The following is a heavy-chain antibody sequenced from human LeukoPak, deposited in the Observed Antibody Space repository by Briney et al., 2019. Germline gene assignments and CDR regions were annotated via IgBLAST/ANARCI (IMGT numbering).Heavy chain of an antibody. V-gene: IGHV3-30*03. CDR2: ISYDGSDK. CDR1: GFTFKSYG. J-gene: IGHJ4*02. CDR3: ATGYSVEMATMPD. D-gene: IGHD5-24*01. Sequence: GVSLRLSCAASGFTFKSYGMHWVRQAPGKGLEWVAAISYDGSDKYCVDSVKGRFTISRDNSKNTLYLQMDSLKSEDTAVYYCATGYSVEMATMPDWGQGTLVTVPS.